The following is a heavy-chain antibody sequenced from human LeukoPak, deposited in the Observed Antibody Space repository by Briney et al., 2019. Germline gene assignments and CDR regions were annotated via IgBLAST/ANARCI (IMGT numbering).Heavy chain of an antibody. D-gene: IGHD5-18*01. V-gene: IGHV4-38-2*02. J-gene: IGHJ4*02. CDR1: GYSISSGYY. CDR3: ARGGQLWPFDY. Sequence: SETLSLACTVSGYSISSGYYWGWIRQPPGKGLEWIGSIYHSGSTYYNPSLKSRVTISVDTSKNQFSLKLSSVTAADTAVYYCARGGQLWPFDYWGQGTLVTVSS. CDR2: IYHSGST.